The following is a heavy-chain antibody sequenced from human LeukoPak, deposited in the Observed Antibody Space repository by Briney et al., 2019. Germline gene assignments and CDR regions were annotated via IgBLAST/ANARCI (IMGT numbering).Heavy chain of an antibody. CDR3: VSGYGDYNFDF. CDR1: GFSVINTY. D-gene: IGHD4-17*01. Sequence: GGSLRLSCAASGFSVINTYVNWVRQAPGKGLEWVSVIDDSGATSFVGAVKGRFTISRDNSKNTVSLHMNNLRAEDTAVYYCVSGYGDYNFDFWGQGTLVTVSS. V-gene: IGHV3-53*01. CDR2: IDDSGAT. J-gene: IGHJ4*02.